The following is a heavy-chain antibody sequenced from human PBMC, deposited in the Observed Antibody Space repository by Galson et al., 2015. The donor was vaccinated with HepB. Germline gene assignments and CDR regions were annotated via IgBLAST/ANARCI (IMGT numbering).Heavy chain of an antibody. J-gene: IGHJ6*02. CDR2: INPKSGGT. Sequence: SVMVSCKASGYTFTGFYMHWVRQAPGQGLQWMAWINPKSGGTKYAHKFQGSVTITRDTSINTTYMELSRLSSDDTAVYYCARGTGHYYYGMDVWGQGTTVTVSS. CDR3: ARGTGHYYYGMDV. CDR1: GYTFTGFY. V-gene: IGHV1-2*02.